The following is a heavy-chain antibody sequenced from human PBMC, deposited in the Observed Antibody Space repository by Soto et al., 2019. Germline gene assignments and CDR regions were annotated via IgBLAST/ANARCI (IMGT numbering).Heavy chain of an antibody. V-gene: IGHV4-59*01. J-gene: IGHJ3*02. D-gene: IGHD6-19*01. CDR2: IYYSGST. CDR3: ARDRLAHAFDI. CDR1: GGSISSYY. Sequence: SETLSLTCTVSGGSISSYYWRWIRQPPGKGLEWIGYIYYSGSTNYNPSLKSRVTISVDTSKNQFSMKRSSVTAADTDVYYCARDRLAHAFDIWGQGTMVTVSS.